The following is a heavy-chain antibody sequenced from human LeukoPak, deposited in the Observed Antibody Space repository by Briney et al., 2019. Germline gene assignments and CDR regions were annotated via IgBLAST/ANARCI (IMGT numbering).Heavy chain of an antibody. V-gene: IGHV3-23*01. CDR3: AKDVGKWESLHFFDY. Sequence: GGSLRLSCAASGFTFSSYAMSWVRQAPGKGLEWVSAISGSGGSTYYADSVKGRFTISRNNSKNTLYLQMNSLRGDDTAVYYCAKDVGKWESLHFFDYWGQGTLVTVSS. CDR2: ISGSGGST. J-gene: IGHJ4*02. CDR1: GFTFSSYA. D-gene: IGHD1-26*01.